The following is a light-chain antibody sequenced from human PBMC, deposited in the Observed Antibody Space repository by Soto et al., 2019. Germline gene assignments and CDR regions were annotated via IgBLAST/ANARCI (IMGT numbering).Light chain of an antibody. J-gene: IGKJ5*01. CDR2: KAS. CDR3: QQYNTYAT. Sequence: DIQMTQSPSTLSASVGDRVNITCRASQSISSWLAWYQQKAGEAPKLLMYKASTLDSGVPSRFSGSGSGTEFTLTISSLQPEDFATYYCQQYNTYATFGQGTRLEIK. CDR1: QSISSW. V-gene: IGKV1-5*03.